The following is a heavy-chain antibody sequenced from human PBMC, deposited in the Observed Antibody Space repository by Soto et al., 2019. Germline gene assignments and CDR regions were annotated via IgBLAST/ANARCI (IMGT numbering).Heavy chain of an antibody. Sequence: GGSLRLSCAASGFTFSDYYMSWIRQAPGKGLEWVSYISSSSSYTNYADSVKGRFTISRDNAKNSLYLQMNSLRAEDTAVYYCARDANVDIVATITDYYYGMDVWGQGTTVTVSS. V-gene: IGHV3-11*06. CDR3: ARDANVDIVATITDYYYGMDV. CDR2: ISSSSSYT. CDR1: GFTFSDYY. J-gene: IGHJ6*02. D-gene: IGHD5-12*01.